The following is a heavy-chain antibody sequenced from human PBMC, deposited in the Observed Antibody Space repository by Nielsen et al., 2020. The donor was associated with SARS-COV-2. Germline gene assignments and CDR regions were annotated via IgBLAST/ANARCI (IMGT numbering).Heavy chain of an antibody. CDR2: IYYSGST. V-gene: IGHV4-31*03. CDR3: ARGVSGSGVWNYYYYGMDV. Sequence: SETLSLTCTVSGGSISSGGYYWSWIRQHPGKGLEWIGYIYYSGSTYYNPSLKSRVTISVDTSKNQFSLKLSSVTAADTAVYYCARGVSGSGVWNYYYYGMDVWGQGTTVTVSS. D-gene: IGHD3-10*01. J-gene: IGHJ6*02. CDR1: GGSISSGGYY.